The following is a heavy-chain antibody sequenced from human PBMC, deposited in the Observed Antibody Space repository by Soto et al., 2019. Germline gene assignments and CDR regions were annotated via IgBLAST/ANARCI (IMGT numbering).Heavy chain of an antibody. J-gene: IGHJ4*02. Sequence: ILSCAASGFTFSSYGMHWVRQAPGKGLEWVAVISYDGSNKYYADSVKGRFTISRDNSKNTLYLQMNSLRAEDTAVYYCAKDLDHTQLGLDYWGQGTLVTVSS. CDR2: ISYDGSNK. V-gene: IGHV3-30*18. CDR3: AKDLDHTQLGLDY. D-gene: IGHD1-1*01. CDR1: GFTFSSYG.